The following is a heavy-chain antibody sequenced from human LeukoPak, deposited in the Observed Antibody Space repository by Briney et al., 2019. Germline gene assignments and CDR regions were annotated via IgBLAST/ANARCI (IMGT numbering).Heavy chain of an antibody. CDR3: ARDGYRSYYYGMDV. J-gene: IGHJ6*02. V-gene: IGHV3-30*14. CDR2: ISYDGSNK. D-gene: IGHD5-24*01. CDR1: GFTFSSYA. Sequence: PGGSLRLSCAAYGFTFSSYAMHWVRQAPGKGLEWVAVISYDGSNKYYADSVKGRFTISRYNSKNTLYLQMNSLRAEDTAVYYCARDGYRSYYYGMDVWGQGTTVTVSS.